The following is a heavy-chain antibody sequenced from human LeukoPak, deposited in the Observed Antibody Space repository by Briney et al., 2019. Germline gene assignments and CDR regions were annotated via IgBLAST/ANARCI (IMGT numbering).Heavy chain of an antibody. CDR1: GFSFRSYE. CDR2: ISTSGSTI. J-gene: IGHJ1*01. V-gene: IGHV3-48*03. Sequence: PGGSLRLSCAASGFSFRSYEMNWVRQAPGKGLEWVSYISTSGSTIYYADSVRGRFTISRDNAKNSLYLQMNSLRVGDTADYYCASTIFGLIALWGQGTLVTVSS. CDR3: ASTIFGLIAL. D-gene: IGHD3-3*01.